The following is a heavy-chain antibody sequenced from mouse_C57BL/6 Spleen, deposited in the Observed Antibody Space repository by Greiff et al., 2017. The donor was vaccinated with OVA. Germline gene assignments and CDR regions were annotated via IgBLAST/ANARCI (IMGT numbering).Heavy chain of an antibody. CDR2: IYPRSGNT. CDR1: GYTFTSYG. J-gene: IGHJ2*01. Sequence: VQLQQSGAELARPGASVTLSCKASGYTFTSYGIRWVKQTTGQGLEWIGEIYPRSGNTYYNEKFKGKATLTADKSSSTAYMELRSLTSEDSAVYFCTSPDGSSHYFDYWGQGTTLTVAS. V-gene: IGHV1-81*01. CDR3: TSPDGSSHYFDY. D-gene: IGHD1-1*01.